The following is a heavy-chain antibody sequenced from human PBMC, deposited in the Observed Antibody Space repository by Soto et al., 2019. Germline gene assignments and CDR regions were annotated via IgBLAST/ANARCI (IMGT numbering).Heavy chain of an antibody. J-gene: IGHJ6*02. CDR2: INPSGGST. CDR3: AREYCTNGVCYMCLGSSDFCYYYYYGMDV. CDR1: GYTFTSYY. V-gene: IGHV1-46*01. D-gene: IGHD2-8*01. Sequence: ASVKVSCKASGYTFTSYYMHWVRQAPGQGLEWMGIINPSGGSTSYAQKFQGRVTMTRDTSTSTVYMELSSLRSEDTAVYYCAREYCTNGVCYMCLGSSDFCYYYYYGMDVWGQGTTVTVSS.